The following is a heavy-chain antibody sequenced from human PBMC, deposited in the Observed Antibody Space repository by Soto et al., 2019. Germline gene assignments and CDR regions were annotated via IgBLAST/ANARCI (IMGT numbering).Heavy chain of an antibody. CDR1: VYTLTELS. J-gene: IGHJ5*02. Sequence: APVKVSCKVSVYTLTELSMHWGRQAHGKGLEWMGGFDPEDGETIYAQKFQGRVTMTEDTSTDTAYMELSSLRAEDTAVYYCAKESSNYYDSIGYYYDNLFDPWVPGTLVTVSS. D-gene: IGHD3-22*01. CDR2: FDPEDGET. CDR3: AKESSNYYDSIGYYYDNLFDP. V-gene: IGHV1-24*01.